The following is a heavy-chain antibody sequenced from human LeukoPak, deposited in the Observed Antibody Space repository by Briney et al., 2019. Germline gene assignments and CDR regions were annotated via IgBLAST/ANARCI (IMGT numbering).Heavy chain of an antibody. D-gene: IGHD1-26*01. CDR2: IWRDGSTI. CDR1: GFRFNEHA. CDR3: ARHGSGRNYFDPLDY. J-gene: IGHJ4*02. V-gene: IGHV3-33*01. Sequence: PGRSLRLSCAASGFRFNEHAMHWVRQAPGKWLEWVAVIWRDGSTIYYADSVKGRFTVSRDNPKNTLNLQLDSLRVEDTAVYYCARHGSGRNYFDPLDYWGQGTLVTVSS.